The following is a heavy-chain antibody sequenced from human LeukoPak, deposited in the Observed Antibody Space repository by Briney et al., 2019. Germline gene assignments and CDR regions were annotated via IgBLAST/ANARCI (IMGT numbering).Heavy chain of an antibody. D-gene: IGHD3-22*01. CDR3: ATLQFPYYYDSSGYGWDAFDI. CDR2: IYYSGST. Sequence: KPSETLSLTCTVSGGSISSYYWGWIRQPPGKGLEWVGDIYYSGSTNYNPSLKSRVTISVDTSKNQFSLKLSSVTAADTAVYYCATLQFPYYYDSSGYGWDAFDIWGQGTMVTVSS. CDR1: GGSISSYY. J-gene: IGHJ3*02. V-gene: IGHV4-59*01.